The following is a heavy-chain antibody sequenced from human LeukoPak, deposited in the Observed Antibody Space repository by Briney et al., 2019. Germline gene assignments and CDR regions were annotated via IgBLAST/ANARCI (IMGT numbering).Heavy chain of an antibody. J-gene: IGHJ6*02. V-gene: IGHV4-39*01. CDR2: IYYSGST. D-gene: IGHD2-21*01. Sequence: SETLSLTCTVSGGSISSSSYYWGWIRQPPGKGLEWIGSIYYSGSTYYNPSLKSRVTISVDTSKNQFSLKLSSVTAADTAVYYCARQGESYYYGMDVWGQGTTVTVSS. CDR3: ARQGESYYYGMDV. CDR1: GGSISSSSYY.